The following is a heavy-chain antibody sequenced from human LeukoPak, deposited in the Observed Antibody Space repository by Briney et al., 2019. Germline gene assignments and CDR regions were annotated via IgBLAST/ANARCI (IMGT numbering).Heavy chain of an antibody. Sequence: GGSLRLSCAASGFTVSSNYMSWVRQAPGKGLEWVSVIYSGGSTYYADSVKGRFTISRDNSKNTLYLQMNSLRAEDTAVYYCARAPYYYDSSGYFPASYFDYWGQGTLVTVSS. CDR2: IYSGGST. J-gene: IGHJ4*02. V-gene: IGHV3-53*01. D-gene: IGHD3-22*01. CDR3: ARAPYYYDSSGYFPASYFDY. CDR1: GFTVSSNY.